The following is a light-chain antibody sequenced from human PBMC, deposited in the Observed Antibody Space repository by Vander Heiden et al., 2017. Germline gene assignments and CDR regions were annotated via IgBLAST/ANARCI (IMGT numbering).Light chain of an antibody. J-gene: IGKJ3*01. V-gene: IGKV2-28*01. Sequence: DIVLTQSPLSLPVTPGEPASISCRSSQSLLHRSRYNFLNWYVQKPGQSPQLLIYLGSKGASGVPDRFSGNESGTNFTLTISRVEPEDVGVYYCRQALQTPITFGHGTMVDIK. CDR3: RQALQTPIT. CDR1: QSLLHRSRYNF. CDR2: LGS.